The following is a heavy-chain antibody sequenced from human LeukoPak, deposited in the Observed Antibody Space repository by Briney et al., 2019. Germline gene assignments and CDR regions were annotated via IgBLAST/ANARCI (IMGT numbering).Heavy chain of an antibody. D-gene: IGHD1-26*01. CDR2: ISSNSGGT. CDR1: GYSFTDYY. CDR3: ARADRLHVGPYLSGP. J-gene: IGHJ4*02. V-gene: IGHV1-2*02. Sequence: ASVKVSCKTSGYSFTDYYMHWVRQAPGQGLEWMGWISSNSGGTSSPQKFQGRVTMTRDTSITTVYMEVSWLTSDDTAIYYCARADRLHVGPYLSGPWGQGTLVTVSS.